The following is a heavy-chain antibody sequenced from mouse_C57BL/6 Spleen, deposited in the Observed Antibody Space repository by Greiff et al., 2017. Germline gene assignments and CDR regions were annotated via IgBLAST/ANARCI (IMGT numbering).Heavy chain of an antibody. V-gene: IGHV5-4*03. CDR1: GFTFSSYA. J-gene: IGHJ2*01. Sequence: EVKVEESGGGLVKPGGSLKLSCAASGFTFSSYAMSWVRQTPEKRLEWVATISDGGSYTYYPDNVKGRFTISRDNAKNNLYLQMSHLKSEDTAMYYCARSLLLRYYFDYWGQGTTLTVSS. D-gene: IGHD1-1*01. CDR3: ARSLLLRYYFDY. CDR2: ISDGGSYT.